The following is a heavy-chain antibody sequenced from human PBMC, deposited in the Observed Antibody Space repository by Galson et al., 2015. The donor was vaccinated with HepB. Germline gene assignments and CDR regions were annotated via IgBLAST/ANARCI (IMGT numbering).Heavy chain of an antibody. V-gene: IGHV3-48*02. CDR2: ITGTGVIV. CDR1: RFTFSTHS. CDR3: ARDGRSPVEFWFDL. J-gene: IGHJ2*01. D-gene: IGHD3-10*01. Sequence: LRLSCAASRFTFSTHSLNWVRQAPGKGLEWIAYITGTGVIVYADSVQGRFTISRDNAKYSLFLQMNSLRDEDTAVYYCARDGRSPVEFWFDLWGRGTLVTVSS.